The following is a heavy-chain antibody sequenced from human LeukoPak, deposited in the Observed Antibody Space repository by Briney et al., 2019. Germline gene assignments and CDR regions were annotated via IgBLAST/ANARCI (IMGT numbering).Heavy chain of an antibody. V-gene: IGHV4-39*07. J-gene: IGHJ6*03. CDR2: IYYSGST. CDR1: GGSISSSSYY. CDR3: ARVNMVRGVIYYYYYMDV. Sequence: SETLSLTCTVSGGSISSSSYYWGWIRQPPGKGLEWIGSIYYSGSTYYNPSLKSRVTISVDTSKNQFSLKLSSVTAADTAVYYCARVNMVRGVIYYYYYMDVWGKGTTVTISS. D-gene: IGHD3-10*01.